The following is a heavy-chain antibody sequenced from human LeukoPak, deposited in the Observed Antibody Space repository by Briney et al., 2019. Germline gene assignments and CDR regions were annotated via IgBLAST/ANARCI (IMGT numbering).Heavy chain of an antibody. Sequence: PSETLSLTCAVSGGSVSSSNWGSWGRRPPGKGVEWSGEIYHSGSTKYNPSLKSRVTISVEKSKNLFSLKLSSVTAADTAVYYCASVVPVGYDSSGYYYKSDAFAICGQGPMATVSS. CDR3: ASVVPVGYDSSGYYYKSDAFAI. CDR2: IYHSGST. D-gene: IGHD3-22*01. J-gene: IGHJ3*02. V-gene: IGHV4-4*02. CDR1: GGSVSSSNW.